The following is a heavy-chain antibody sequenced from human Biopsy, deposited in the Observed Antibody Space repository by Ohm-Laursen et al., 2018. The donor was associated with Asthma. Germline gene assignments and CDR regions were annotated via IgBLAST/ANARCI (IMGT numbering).Heavy chain of an antibody. J-gene: IGHJ6*02. V-gene: IGHV3-21*01. D-gene: IGHD2-15*01. CDR1: GFAVSRDH. CDR2: ISSTSTYI. CDR3: ARDSGGDWSCSDRRCDYYYTYAMDV. Sequence: GSLRLSCTASGFAVSRDHMFWVRQAPGKGLEWVSSISSTSTYIYYADSVKGRFTISRDNGKNSLFLQMSSLRAEDTAVYYCARDSGGDWSCSDRRCDYYYTYAMDVWGQGTTVTVSS.